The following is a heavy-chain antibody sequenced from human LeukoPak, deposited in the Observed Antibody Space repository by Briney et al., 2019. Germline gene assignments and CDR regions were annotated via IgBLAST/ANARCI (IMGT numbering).Heavy chain of an antibody. CDR3: ARARVTYYDYVWGSYRYYFDY. V-gene: IGHV4-38-2*02. CDR2: IYHSGST. J-gene: IGHJ4*02. D-gene: IGHD3-16*02. CDR1: GYSISSGYY. Sequence: PSETLSLTCTVSGYSISSGYYWGWIRQPPGKGLEWIGSIYHSGSTYYNPSLKSRVTISVDTSKNQFSLKLSSVTAADTAVYYCARARVTYYDYVWGSYRYYFDYWGQGTLVTVSS.